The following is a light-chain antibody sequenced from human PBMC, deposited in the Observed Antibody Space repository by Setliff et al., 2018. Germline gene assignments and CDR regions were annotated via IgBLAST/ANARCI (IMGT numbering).Light chain of an antibody. V-gene: IGLV2-8*01. Sequence: QSALTQPPSASGSPGQSVTISCTGTSSDVGGYNFVAWYQQHPGKAPKLMIYEVSKRPSGVPDRFSGSKSGNTASLTVPGLQAEDEADYYCSSYAGNYIYVFGTGTKVTVL. CDR2: EVS. CDR3: SSYAGNYIYV. J-gene: IGLJ1*01. CDR1: SSDVGGYNF.